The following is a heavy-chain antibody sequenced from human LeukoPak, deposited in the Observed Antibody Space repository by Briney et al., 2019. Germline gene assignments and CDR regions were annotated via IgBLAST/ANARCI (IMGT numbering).Heavy chain of an antibody. CDR3: AKGSGGSFYYYYYMDV. V-gene: IGHV3-74*01. Sequence: GGSLRLSCAASGFTFSTYWMHWVRQAPRKGLVWVSRINSDGSSTTYADSVKGRFTISRDNSKNTLYLQMNSLRAEDTAVYYCAKGSGGSFYYYYYMDVWGKGTTVTVSS. J-gene: IGHJ6*03. CDR1: GFTFSTYW. D-gene: IGHD2-15*01. CDR2: INSDGSST.